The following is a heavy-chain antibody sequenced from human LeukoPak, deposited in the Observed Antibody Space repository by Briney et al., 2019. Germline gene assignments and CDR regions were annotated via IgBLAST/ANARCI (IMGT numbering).Heavy chain of an antibody. V-gene: IGHV3-30*02. D-gene: IGHD4-17*01. J-gene: IGHJ6*02. Sequence: PGGSLRLSCAASGFTFSSYGMHWVRQAPGKGLEWVAFIRYDGSNKYYADSVKGRFTISRDNSKNTLYLQMNSLRAEDTAVYYCAKGSPYGDYGAYYYGMDVWGQGTTVTVSS. CDR3: AKGSPYGDYGAYYYGMDV. CDR2: IRYDGSNK. CDR1: GFTFSSYG.